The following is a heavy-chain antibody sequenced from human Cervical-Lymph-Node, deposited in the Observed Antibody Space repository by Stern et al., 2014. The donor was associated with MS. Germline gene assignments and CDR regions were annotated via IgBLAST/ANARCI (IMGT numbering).Heavy chain of an antibody. Sequence: EVQLVESGAEVKKPGESLKISCKASGYSFNSYWIGWVRPMPGKSLEWMGVIYPGDADTRYSPSFQGQVTMSADKSTSTAYLQWSSLKDSDTAIYYCARLGRDAYNSDCWGQGTLVLVSS. D-gene: IGHD5-24*01. CDR2: IYPGDADT. CDR3: ARLGRDAYNSDC. J-gene: IGHJ4*02. CDR1: GYSFNSYW. V-gene: IGHV5-51*01.